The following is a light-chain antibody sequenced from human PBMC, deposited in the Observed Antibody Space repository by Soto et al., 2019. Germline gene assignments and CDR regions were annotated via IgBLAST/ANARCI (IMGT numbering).Light chain of an antibody. J-gene: IGKJ5*01. Sequence: DIQMTQSPSTLSASVLDTVSITFRASQSVSTWLAWYQQTPGKAPKLLMYDASTLESGAPARFSGSGSGTEFTLTISSLQTEDFATYYCQQYENLPTFGQGTRLEIK. V-gene: IGKV1-5*01. CDR3: QQYENLPT. CDR1: QSVSTW. CDR2: DAS.